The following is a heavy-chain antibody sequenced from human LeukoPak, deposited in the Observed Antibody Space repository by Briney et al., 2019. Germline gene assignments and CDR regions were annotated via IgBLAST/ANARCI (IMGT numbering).Heavy chain of an antibody. CDR1: GGTFSSYA. CDR2: IIPIFGTA. V-gene: IGHV1-69*05. Sequence: ASVKVSCKASGGTFSSYAISWVRQALGQGLEWMGGIIPIFGTANYAQKFQGRVTITTDESTSTAYMELSSLRSEDTAVYYCAREAIRRPHYDSSGYFLARYFDLWGRGTLVTVSS. J-gene: IGHJ2*01. CDR3: AREAIRRPHYDSSGYFLARYFDL. D-gene: IGHD3-22*01.